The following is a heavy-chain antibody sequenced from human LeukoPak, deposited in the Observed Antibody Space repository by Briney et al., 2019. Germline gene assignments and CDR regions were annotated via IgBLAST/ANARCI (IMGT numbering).Heavy chain of an antibody. Sequence: PGGSLRLSCAASGFTFSSYSMNWVRQAPGKGQEWASSISSSSSYIYYADSVKGRFTISRDNAKNSLYLQMNSLRAEDTAVYYCARDSSSSRDAFDIWGQGTMVTVSS. CDR3: ARDSSSSRDAFDI. V-gene: IGHV3-21*01. CDR1: GFTFSSYS. J-gene: IGHJ3*02. D-gene: IGHD6-13*01. CDR2: ISSSSSYI.